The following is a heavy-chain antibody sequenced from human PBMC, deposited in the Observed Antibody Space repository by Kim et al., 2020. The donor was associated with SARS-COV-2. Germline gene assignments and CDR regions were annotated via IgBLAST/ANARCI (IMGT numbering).Heavy chain of an antibody. CDR1: GGSFSGYY. J-gene: IGHJ6*02. Sequence: SETLSLTCAVYGGSFSGYYWSWIRQPPGKGLEWIGEINHSGSTNYNPSLKSRVTISVDTSKNQFSLKLSSVTAADTAVYYCAGARNYYYYGMDVWGQGTT. CDR2: INHSGST. V-gene: IGHV4-34*01. CDR3: AGARNYYYYGMDV. D-gene: IGHD3-10*01.